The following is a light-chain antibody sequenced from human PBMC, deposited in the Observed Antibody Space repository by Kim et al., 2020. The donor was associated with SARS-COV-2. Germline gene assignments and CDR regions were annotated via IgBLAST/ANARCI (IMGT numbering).Light chain of an antibody. V-gene: IGLV2-14*03. CDR1: SSDFKS. J-gene: IGLJ3*02. CDR3: SSYTGSTTLV. CDR2: DVT. Sequence: QSALTQPASVSGSPGQSITISCTGGSSDFKSVAWYQQHPGRAPKLIIYDVTTRPSGVSLRLSGSKSGSTAPLTISGLQPEDEATYYCSSYTGSTTLVFGGGTKVTVL.